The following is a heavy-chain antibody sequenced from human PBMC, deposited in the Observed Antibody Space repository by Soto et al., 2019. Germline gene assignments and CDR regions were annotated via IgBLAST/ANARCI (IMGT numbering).Heavy chain of an antibody. CDR2: IFYTGDT. V-gene: IGHV4-39*01. J-gene: IGHJ4*02. CDR3: ASLQVPGNFDY. D-gene: IGHD6-13*01. Sequence: QLQLQESGPGLVKPSETLSLTCTVSGGSITTTNYYWSWVRQSPRKGLEWIANIFYTGDTYYSPSLRGRVTVSVDTSKNQFSLKLSSVTAADTAMYYCASLQVPGNFDYWGQGSPVTVSS. CDR1: GGSITTTNYY.